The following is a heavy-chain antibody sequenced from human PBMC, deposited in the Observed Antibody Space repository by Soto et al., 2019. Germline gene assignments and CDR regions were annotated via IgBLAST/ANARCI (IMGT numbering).Heavy chain of an antibody. CDR1: GGSVSSGNYY. CDR2: IYSSGST. CDR3: ARGDQLLLY. Sequence: QVQLQEAGPGLVRPSETLSLTCSVSGGSVSSGNYYWIWIRQPPGKGLEWIGYIYSSGSTNFNPSLKSRVPVSLDASNNQFSLKLTSMTAADTAVYYCARGDQLLLYWGQGTQVTVSS. D-gene: IGHD1-26*01. V-gene: IGHV4-61*01. J-gene: IGHJ4*02.